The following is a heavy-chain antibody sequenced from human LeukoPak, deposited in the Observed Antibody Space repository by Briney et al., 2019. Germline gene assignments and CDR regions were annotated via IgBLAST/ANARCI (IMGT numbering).Heavy chain of an antibody. CDR1: GDSISSSGYY. CDR2: IYYSGRT. Sequence: SETLSLTCTVSGDSISSSGYYWGWIRQPPGKGLEWIGSIYYSGRTYYNPSLKSRVTISIDTSNQFSLRLTSMTAADTAVYYCVRDPKSAVAADWFDPWGRGTLVTVSS. D-gene: IGHD6-19*01. J-gene: IGHJ5*02. V-gene: IGHV4-39*07. CDR3: VRDPKSAVAADWFDP.